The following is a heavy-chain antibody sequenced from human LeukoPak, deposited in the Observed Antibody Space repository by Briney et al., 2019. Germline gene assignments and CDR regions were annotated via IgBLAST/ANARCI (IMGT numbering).Heavy chain of an antibody. CDR3: ARDSDSSGWYGWFDP. CDR1: GYTFTDYY. D-gene: IGHD6-19*01. CDR2: INPNSGGT. V-gene: IGHV1-2*02. Sequence: ASVKVSCKASGYTFTDYYIHWLRQAPGHGLEWMGWINPNSGGTNYAQKFRGRVTMTRDTSISTAYMELSRLTSDDTAVYYCARDSDSSGWYGWFDPWGQGTLVTVSS. J-gene: IGHJ5*02.